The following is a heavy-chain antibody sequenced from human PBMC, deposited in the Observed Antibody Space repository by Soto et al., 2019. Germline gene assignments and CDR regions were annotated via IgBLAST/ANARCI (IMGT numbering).Heavy chain of an antibody. Sequence: QVQLQESGPGLVKPSETLSLTCIVSGGSISSFYWSWIRQPPGKGLEWVGGIYYNGSATYNPSLKSRVTMSVDMSKNHLFLTLDSVTAADTAVYYCAGSVYPWGQGTLVTVSS. CDR1: GGSISSFY. V-gene: IGHV4-59*01. CDR2: IYYNGSA. J-gene: IGHJ5*02. CDR3: AGSVYP.